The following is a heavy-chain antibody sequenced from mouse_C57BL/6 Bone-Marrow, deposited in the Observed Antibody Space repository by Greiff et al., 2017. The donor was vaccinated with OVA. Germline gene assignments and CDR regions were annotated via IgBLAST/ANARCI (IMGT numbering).Heavy chain of an antibody. Sequence: DVKLVESGGGLVKPGGSLKLSCAASGFTFSDYGMHWVRQAPEKGLEWVAYISSGSSTIYYADTVKGRFTISRDNAKNTLFLQMTSLRSEDTAMYYCATRYFDYWGQGTTLTVSS. J-gene: IGHJ2*01. V-gene: IGHV5-17*01. CDR3: ATRYFDY. CDR2: ISSGSSTI. CDR1: GFTFSDYG.